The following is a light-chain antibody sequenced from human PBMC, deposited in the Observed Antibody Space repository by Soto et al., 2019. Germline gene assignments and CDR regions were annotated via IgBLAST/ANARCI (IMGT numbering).Light chain of an antibody. CDR3: QHLNSYPLS. J-gene: IGKJ4*01. CDR2: AAS. CDR1: QTISNY. Sequence: DTQLTQSPSSMSASLGDRVTITCRASQTISNYLNWYQQKPGKAPKLLIYAASSLHSGVPSRFSGSGSGTEFTLTISSLQPENLATFYVQHLNSYPLSFGRGTKV. V-gene: IGKV1-9*01.